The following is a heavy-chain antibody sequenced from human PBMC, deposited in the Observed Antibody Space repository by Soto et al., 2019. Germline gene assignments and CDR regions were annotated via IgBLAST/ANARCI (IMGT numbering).Heavy chain of an antibody. CDR1: GGSISSYY. CDR2: IYTSGST. Sequence: QLQLQESGQGLMKPSETLSLTCTVSGGSISSYYWNWIRQPAGKGLEWIERIYTSGSTNNNPALKSRVTMSVDTSKNQFSLKLSCVTAADTAVYYCARLGGDNRGDYYYYGMDVWGQGTTVTVSS. D-gene: IGHD4-17*01. V-gene: IGHV4-4*07. J-gene: IGHJ6*02. CDR3: ARLGGDNRGDYYYYGMDV.